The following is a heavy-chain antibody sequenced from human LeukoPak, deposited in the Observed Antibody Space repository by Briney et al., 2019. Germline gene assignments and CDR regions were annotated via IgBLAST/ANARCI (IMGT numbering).Heavy chain of an antibody. D-gene: IGHD6-19*01. Sequence: SETLSLTCTVSGGSISSSSYYWGWIRQPPGKGLEWIGSIYYSGSTYYNPSLKSRVTISVDTSKNQFSLKLSSVTAADTAVYYCARVGGTSKWLAFGDYWGQGTLVAVSS. V-gene: IGHV4-39*01. CDR1: GGSISSSSYY. CDR3: ARVGGTSKWLAFGDY. J-gene: IGHJ4*02. CDR2: IYYSGST.